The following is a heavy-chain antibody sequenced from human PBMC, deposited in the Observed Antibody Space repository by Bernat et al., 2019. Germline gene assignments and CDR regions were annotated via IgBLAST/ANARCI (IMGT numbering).Heavy chain of an antibody. CDR3: TTRHTLYYFDY. Sequence: EVQLVVSGGGLVKPGGSLRLSCAASGFTFSNAWMSWVRPAPGKGLEWVGRIKSKTEGGTTDYAAPVKGRFTISRDDSKNTLYLQMNSLKTEDTAVYYCTTRHTLYYFDYWGQGTLVTVSS. CDR1: GFTFSNAW. J-gene: IGHJ4*02. V-gene: IGHV3-15*01. CDR2: IKSKTEGGTT.